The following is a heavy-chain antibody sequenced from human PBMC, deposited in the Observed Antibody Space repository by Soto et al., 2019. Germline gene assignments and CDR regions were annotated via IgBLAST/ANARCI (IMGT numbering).Heavy chain of an antibody. V-gene: IGHV1-69*13. D-gene: IGHD3-3*01. Sequence: SVKVSCKTSGGTFSSCAISWVRQAPGQGLEWMGGIIPIFGTANYAQKFQGRVTITADESTSTAYMELSSLRSEDTAVYYCARGVTILDAFDIWGQGTMVTVSS. CDR3: ARGVTILDAFDI. CDR2: IIPIFGTA. CDR1: GGTFSSCA. J-gene: IGHJ3*02.